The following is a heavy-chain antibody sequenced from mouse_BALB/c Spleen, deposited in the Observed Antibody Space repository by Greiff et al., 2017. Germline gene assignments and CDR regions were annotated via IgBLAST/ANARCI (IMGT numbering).Heavy chain of an antibody. CDR2: INSNGGST. CDR3: ARQGDYGNYPYYFDY. V-gene: IGHV5-6-2*01. CDR1: GFTFSSYY. D-gene: IGHD2-1*01. Sequence: EVKLVESGGGLVKLGGSLKLSCAASGFTFSSYYMSWVRQTPEKRLGLVAAINSNGGSTYYPDTVKGRFTISRDNAKNTLYLQMSSLKSEDTALYYCARQGDYGNYPYYFDYWGQGTTLTVSS. J-gene: IGHJ2*01.